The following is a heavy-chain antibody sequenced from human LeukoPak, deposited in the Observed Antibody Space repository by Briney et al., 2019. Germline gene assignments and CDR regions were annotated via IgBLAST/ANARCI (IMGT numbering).Heavy chain of an antibody. J-gene: IGHJ4*02. V-gene: IGHV4-59*12. CDR3: ARGGLWGYYGSGSYFDY. D-gene: IGHD3-10*01. CDR2: IYYSGST. CDR1: GGSISSYY. Sequence: PSETLSLTCTVSGGSISSYYWSWIRQHPGKGLEWIGYIYYSGSTYYNPSLKSRVTISVDTSKNQFSLKLSSVTAADTAVYYCARGGLWGYYGSGSYFDYWGQGTLVTVSS.